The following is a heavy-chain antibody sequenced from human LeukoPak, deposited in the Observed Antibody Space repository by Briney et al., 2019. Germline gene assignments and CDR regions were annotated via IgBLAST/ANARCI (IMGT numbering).Heavy chain of an antibody. Sequence: GGSLRLSCAASGFNFSNYAMSWVRQAPGKGLEWVSAISGSGGSTYYADSVKGRFTISRDNSKNTLYLQMNRLRAEDTAVYYCAKVGDYSSGWYYFDYWGQGTLVTVSS. V-gene: IGHV3-23*01. D-gene: IGHD6-19*01. CDR1: GFNFSNYA. J-gene: IGHJ4*02. CDR3: AKVGDYSSGWYYFDY. CDR2: ISGSGGST.